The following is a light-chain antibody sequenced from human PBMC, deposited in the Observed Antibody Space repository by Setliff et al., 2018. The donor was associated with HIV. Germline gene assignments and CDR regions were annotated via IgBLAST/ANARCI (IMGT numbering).Light chain of an antibody. CDR2: DVT. CDR3: CSYAGGDTWI. V-gene: IGLV2-23*02. CDR1: SSDIGDYES. J-gene: IGLJ2*01. Sequence: QSVLTQPASVSGSPGQSTTISCTGSSSDIGDYESVSWYQQHPGEVPKLMIYDVTKRPSGVSNRFSASKSCNTASLTISGLQAEDEAHYYCCSYAGGDTWIFGGGTKVTVL.